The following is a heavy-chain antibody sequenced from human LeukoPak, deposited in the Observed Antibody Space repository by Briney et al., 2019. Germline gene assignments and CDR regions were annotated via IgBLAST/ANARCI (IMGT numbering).Heavy chain of an antibody. J-gene: IGHJ6*02. V-gene: IGHV4-4*07. CDR3: ARGSYGMDV. CDR1: GGSISSYY. CDR2: VHISGRT. Sequence: SETLSLTCTVSGGSISSYYWSWIRQPAGKGLEWIGRVHISGRTNYNPSLKSRVTMSVDTSQNQFSPELSSVTTADTAVYYCARGSYGMDVWGQGTTVTVSS.